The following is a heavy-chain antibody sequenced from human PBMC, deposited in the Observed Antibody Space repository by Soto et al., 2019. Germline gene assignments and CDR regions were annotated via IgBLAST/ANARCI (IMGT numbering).Heavy chain of an antibody. CDR2: IYQTGTT. Sequence: TLSLTCIVSVDSINTDGHSWSWILQPPGEALEWIGYIYQTGTTQYNPSLSSRISISADRSKNQFSLHLTSVTAADTAVYYCARAVFCTDGFCFPNWLDPWGQGILVTVSS. CDR1: VDSINTDGHS. V-gene: IGHV4-30-2*01. D-gene: IGHD2-8*01. CDR3: ARAVFCTDGFCFPNWLDP. J-gene: IGHJ5*01.